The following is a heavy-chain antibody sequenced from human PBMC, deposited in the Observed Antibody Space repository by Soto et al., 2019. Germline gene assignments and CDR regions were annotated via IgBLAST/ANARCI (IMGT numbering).Heavy chain of an antibody. CDR3: ASQSGSYYAFGYYYYGMDV. Sequence: QVQLVQSGAEVKKPGASVKVSCKASGYTFTSYGISWVRQAPGQGLEWMGWISAYNGNTNYAQKLQGKVTMTTDTSTSTAYMELRSLRSDDTAVYYCASQSGSYYAFGYYYYGMDVWGQGTTVTVSS. CDR1: GYTFTSYG. CDR2: ISAYNGNT. J-gene: IGHJ6*02. V-gene: IGHV1-18*01. D-gene: IGHD1-26*01.